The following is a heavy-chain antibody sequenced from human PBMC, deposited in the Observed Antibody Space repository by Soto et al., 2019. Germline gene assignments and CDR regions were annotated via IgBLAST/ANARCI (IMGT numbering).Heavy chain of an antibody. D-gene: IGHD2-15*01. V-gene: IGHV3-30*18. J-gene: IGHJ4*02. Sequence: QVQLVESGGGVVQPGRSLRLSCAASGFTFSSYGMHWVRQAPGKGLEWVAVISYDGSNKYYADSVKGRFTISRDNSKNTLYLQMNSLRAEDTAVYYCAKGDCSGGSCYFDYWGQGTVVTVSS. CDR3: AKGDCSGGSCYFDY. CDR2: ISYDGSNK. CDR1: GFTFSSYG.